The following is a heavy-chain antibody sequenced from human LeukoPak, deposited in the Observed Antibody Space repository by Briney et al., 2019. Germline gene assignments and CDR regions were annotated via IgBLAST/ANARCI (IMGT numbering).Heavy chain of an antibody. CDR3: ARSSDIVVVVAATDWYFDL. CDR2: IYYSGST. V-gene: IGHV4-31*03. CDR1: GGSISSGGYY. J-gene: IGHJ2*01. Sequence: PSQTLSLTCTVSGGSISSGGYYWSWLRQHPGKGLEWIGYIYYSGSTYYNPSLKSRVTISVDTSKNQFSLKLSSVTAADTAVYYCARSSDIVVVVAATDWYFDLWGRGTLVTVSS. D-gene: IGHD2-15*01.